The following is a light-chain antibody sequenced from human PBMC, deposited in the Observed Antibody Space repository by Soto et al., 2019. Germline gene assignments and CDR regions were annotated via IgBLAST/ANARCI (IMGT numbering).Light chain of an antibody. CDR2: GAS. CDR3: QQYGSSPWT. J-gene: IGKJ1*01. CDR1: QSGSSRY. Sequence: EIVLTQSPGTLSLSPGEIATLYCRAGQSGSSRYLAWYQQKPGQAPRVLIYGASSRATGIPDRFSGSGSGTDFTLTISGLEPEDSAVYYCQQYGSSPWTFGQGTKVEI. V-gene: IGKV3-20*01.